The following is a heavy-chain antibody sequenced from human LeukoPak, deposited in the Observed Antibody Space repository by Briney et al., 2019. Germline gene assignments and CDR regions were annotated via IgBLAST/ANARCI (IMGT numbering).Heavy chain of an antibody. Sequence: PSETLSLTCTVSGYSISTGYYWDWIRQPPGKGLEWIGTFYHGGSTYYNPSLKSRVTISVDTSKNQFSLNLTSVTAADTAVYYCARDLGVVPAWGWFDPWGQGTLVTVSS. CDR3: ARDLGVVPAWGWFDP. D-gene: IGHD2-2*01. CDR2: FYHGGST. V-gene: IGHV4-38-2*02. J-gene: IGHJ5*02. CDR1: GYSISTGYY.